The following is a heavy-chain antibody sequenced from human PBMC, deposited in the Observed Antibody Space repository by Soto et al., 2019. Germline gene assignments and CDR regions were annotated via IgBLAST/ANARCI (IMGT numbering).Heavy chain of an antibody. J-gene: IGHJ4*02. V-gene: IGHV3-23*01. CDR3: ANDPKRGIPLWIDY. D-gene: IGHD7-27*01. CDR2: ISGSGGST. Sequence: EVQLLESGGGLVQPGGSLRLSCAASGFTFSSYAMSWVRQAPGKGLEWVSAISGSGGSTYYADSVKGRFTISRDNSKNTLYLHMNSLRAEDTAVYYCANDPKRGIPLWIDYWGQGTLVTVSS. CDR1: GFTFSSYA.